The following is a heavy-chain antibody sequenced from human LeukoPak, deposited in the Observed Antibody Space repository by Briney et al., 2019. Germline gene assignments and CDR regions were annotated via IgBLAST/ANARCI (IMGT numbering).Heavy chain of an antibody. D-gene: IGHD6-19*01. CDR3: AKDLGYADSSGWYGRGNYFDY. V-gene: IGHV3-30*18. J-gene: IGHJ4*02. CDR2: ISYDGSNK. CDR1: GFTFSSYG. Sequence: GGSLRLSCAASGFTFSSYGMHWVRQAPGKGLEWVAVISYDGSNKYYADSVKGRFTISRDNSKNTLYLQMNSLRAEDTAVYYCAKDLGYADSSGWYGRGNYFDYWGQGTLVTVSS.